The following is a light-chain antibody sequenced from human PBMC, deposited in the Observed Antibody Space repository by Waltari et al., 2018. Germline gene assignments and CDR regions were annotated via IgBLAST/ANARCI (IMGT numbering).Light chain of an antibody. CDR1: SSDVGGYNY. J-gene: IGLJ2*01. V-gene: IGLV2-14*01. Sequence: QSALTQPASVSGSPGPSITLSCPGTSSDVGGYNYVPWYQQHPGKAPKLMIYEVSNRPSGVSNRFSGSKSGNTASLTISGLQAEDEADYYCSSYTSSSTPHVVFGGGTKLTVL. CDR2: EVS. CDR3: SSYTSSSTPHVV.